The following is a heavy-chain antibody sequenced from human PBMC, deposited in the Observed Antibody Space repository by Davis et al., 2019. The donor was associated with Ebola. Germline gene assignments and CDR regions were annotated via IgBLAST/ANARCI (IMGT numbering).Heavy chain of an antibody. J-gene: IGHJ4*02. CDR2: IYYSGST. Sequence: SETLSLTCTVSGGSISSYYWSWIRQPPGKGLEWIGYIYYSGSTNYNPSLKSRVTISVDTSNNQFSLKLTSVSAADTAVYYCATRRLSFEAIDYWGQGTLVTVSS. V-gene: IGHV4-59*08. CDR1: GGSISSYY. D-gene: IGHD1-26*01. CDR3: ATRRLSFEAIDY.